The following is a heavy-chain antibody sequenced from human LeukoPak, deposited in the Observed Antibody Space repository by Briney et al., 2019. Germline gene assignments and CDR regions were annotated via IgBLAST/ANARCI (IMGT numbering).Heavy chain of an antibody. CDR3: AKQLGYCSDGSCYFPY. V-gene: IGHV3-30*04. D-gene: IGHD2-15*01. J-gene: IGHJ4*02. CDR2: ISYDGSNK. Sequence: PGGSLRLSCAASGFTFSSYAMHWVRQAPGKGLEWMAVISYDGSNKYYADSVKGRFTISRDNSKNTLSLQMNSLRAEDTAVYYCAKQLGYCSDGSCYFPYWGQGTLVTVSS. CDR1: GFTFSSYA.